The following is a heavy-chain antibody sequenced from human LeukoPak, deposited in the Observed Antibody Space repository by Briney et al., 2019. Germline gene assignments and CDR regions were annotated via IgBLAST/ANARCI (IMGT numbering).Heavy chain of an antibody. CDR3: ARDQGEGATSFDI. V-gene: IGHV3-9*01. Sequence: GGSLRLSCAASGFTFDDYAMHWVRQAPGKGLEWVSGISWNSGSIGYADSVKGRFTISRDNAKNSLYLQMNSLRAEDTAVYYCARDQGEGATSFDIWGQGTMVTVSS. CDR1: GFTFDDYA. J-gene: IGHJ3*02. CDR2: ISWNSGSI. D-gene: IGHD1-26*01.